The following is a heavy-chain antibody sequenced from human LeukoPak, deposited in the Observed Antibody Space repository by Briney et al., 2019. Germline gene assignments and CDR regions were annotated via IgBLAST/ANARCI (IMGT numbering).Heavy chain of an antibody. CDR1: GFTFSSYS. J-gene: IGHJ5*02. V-gene: IGHV3-21*01. D-gene: IGHD3-22*01. Sequence: GGSLRLSCAASGFTFSSYSMNWVRQAPGKGLEGVSSISSSSSYIYYADSVKGRFTISRDNAKNSLYLQMNSLRAEDTAVYYCARGPYDSSGYWFDPWGQGTLVTVSS. CDR3: ARGPYDSSGYWFDP. CDR2: ISSSSSYI.